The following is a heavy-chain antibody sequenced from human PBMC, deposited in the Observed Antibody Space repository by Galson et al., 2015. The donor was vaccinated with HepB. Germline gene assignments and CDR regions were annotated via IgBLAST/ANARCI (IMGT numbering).Heavy chain of an antibody. CDR3: AKDLSTTWFAGCFDY. CDR2: TSFDESDK. CDR1: GFTFSDYG. D-gene: IGHD3-10*01. V-gene: IGHV3-30*18. Sequence: SLRLSCAASGFTFSDYGMHWVRQAPGKGLEWVAVTSFDESDKHYADSVKGRFTISRGNSKNTLYLQMDSLRPEDTAMYYCAKDLSTTWFAGCFDYWGQGTLVTVSS. J-gene: IGHJ4*02.